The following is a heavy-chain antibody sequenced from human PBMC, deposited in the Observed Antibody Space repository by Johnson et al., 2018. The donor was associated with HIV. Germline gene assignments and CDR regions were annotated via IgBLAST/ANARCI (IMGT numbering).Heavy chain of an antibody. CDR3: ARDYPRLAFDWSGGGDAFDI. D-gene: IGHD3-9*01. Sequence: VQLVESGGGVVQPGRSLRLSCAASGFTFSSYGMHWVRQAPGKGLEWVSYISGSGSPTYYAEFVKGRFTISRDNAKNSLFLQMNSLRAEDTAVYYCARDYPRLAFDWSGGGDAFDIWGQGTRVTVSS. CDR2: ISGSGSPT. J-gene: IGHJ3*02. V-gene: IGHV3-48*04. CDR1: GFTFSSYG.